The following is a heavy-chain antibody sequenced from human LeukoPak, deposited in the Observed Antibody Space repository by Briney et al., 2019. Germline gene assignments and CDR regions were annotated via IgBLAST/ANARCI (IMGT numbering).Heavy chain of an antibody. D-gene: IGHD6-13*01. CDR3: ARGLVSSRYYRSHGDPSDY. J-gene: IGHJ4*02. CDR2: INPNSGGT. CDR1: GYTFTGYY. V-gene: IGHV1-2*02. Sequence: ASVKVSCKASGYTFTGYYMHWVRQAPGQGLEWMGWINPNSGGTNYAQKFQGRVTMTRDTSISTAYMELSRLRSDDTAVFYCARGLVSSRYYRSHGDPSDYWGQGTLVTVSS.